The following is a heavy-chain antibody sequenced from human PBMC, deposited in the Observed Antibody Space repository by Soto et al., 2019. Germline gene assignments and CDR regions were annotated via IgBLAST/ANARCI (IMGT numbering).Heavy chain of an antibody. J-gene: IGHJ6*03. V-gene: IGHV1-18*01. Sequence: ASVKVSCKASGYTFTSYGISWVRQAPGQGLEWMGWISAYNGNTNYAQKLQGRVTMTTDTSTSTAYMELRSLRSDDTAVYYCARDGGGCSSTSCPYYYYYYMDVWGKGTTVTVSS. CDR2: ISAYNGNT. CDR3: ARDGGGCSSTSCPYYYYYYMDV. D-gene: IGHD2-2*01. CDR1: GYTFTSYG.